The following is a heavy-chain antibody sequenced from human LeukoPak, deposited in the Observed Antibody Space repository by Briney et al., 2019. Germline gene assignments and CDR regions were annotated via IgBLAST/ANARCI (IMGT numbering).Heavy chain of an antibody. V-gene: IGHV3-11*04. CDR3: ARDRRVGYDFWSGYSHDY. CDR1: GFTFSDYY. Sequence: GGSLRLSCVASGFTFSDYYMSWIRQAPGKGLEWVSYISSSGSIIYYADSVKGRFTISRDNAKNALYLQMNSLRAEDTAVYYCARDRRVGYDFWSGYSHDYWGQGTLVTVSS. CDR2: ISSSGSII. J-gene: IGHJ4*02. D-gene: IGHD3-3*01.